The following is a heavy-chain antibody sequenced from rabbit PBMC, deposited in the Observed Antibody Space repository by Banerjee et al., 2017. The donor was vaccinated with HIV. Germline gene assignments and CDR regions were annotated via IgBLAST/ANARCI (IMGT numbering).Heavy chain of an antibody. V-gene: IGHV1S43*01. CDR3: ARDPGYWNGYDI. J-gene: IGHJ3*01. D-gene: IGHD7-1*01. CDR1: GFDLNGGYN. CDR2: IDTGSGSA. Sequence: QSLEESGGGLVKPEGSLTLTCKASGFDLNGGYNMCWVRQAPGKGLEWIACIDTGSGSAYYASWVISRFTITSNTNQNTVTLQMTSLTAADTATYFCARDPGYWNGYDIWGPGTLVTVS.